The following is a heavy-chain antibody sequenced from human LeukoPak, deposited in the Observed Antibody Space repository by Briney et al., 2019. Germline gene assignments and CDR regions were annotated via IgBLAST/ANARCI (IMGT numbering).Heavy chain of an antibody. Sequence: SVKVSCKASGGTFSSYAISWVRQAPGQGLEWMGGIIPIFGTANYAQKFQGRVTITADESTSTAYMELSSLRSEDTAVYYCDFNYYDSSGYWVDYWGQGTLVTVSS. CDR3: DFNYYDSSGYWVDY. CDR1: GGTFSSYA. J-gene: IGHJ4*02. D-gene: IGHD3-22*01. V-gene: IGHV1-69*13. CDR2: IIPIFGTA.